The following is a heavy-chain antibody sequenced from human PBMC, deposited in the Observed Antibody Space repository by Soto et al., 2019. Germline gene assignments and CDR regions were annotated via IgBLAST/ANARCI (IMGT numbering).Heavy chain of an antibody. CDR3: ARDRLGHYGYRMVV. CDR1: GFTFRSYG. CDR2: IWFDGSKK. Sequence: GGSLRLSCAASGFTFRSYGIHWVRQAPGKGLEWVALIWFDGSKKYYVDSVKGRFAVSRDNSKNTLYLQMNSLRVEDTAVYYCARDRLGHYGYRMVVWCQGTTVTVSS. V-gene: IGHV3-33*01. J-gene: IGHJ6*02. D-gene: IGHD6-6*01.